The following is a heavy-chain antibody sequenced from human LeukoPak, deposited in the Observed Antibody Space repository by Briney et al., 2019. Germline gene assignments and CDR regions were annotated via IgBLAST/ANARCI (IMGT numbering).Heavy chain of an antibody. Sequence: SETLSLTCTVSGGSISSHYWSWIRQPPGKGLEWIGYIYYSGSTNYNPSLKSRVTLSVDTSKNQFSLKLSSVTAADTAAYYCARSSGSYFYFDYWGQGTLVTVSS. CDR1: GGSISSHY. J-gene: IGHJ4*02. CDR3: ARSSGSYFYFDY. CDR2: IYYSGST. D-gene: IGHD1-26*01. V-gene: IGHV4-59*11.